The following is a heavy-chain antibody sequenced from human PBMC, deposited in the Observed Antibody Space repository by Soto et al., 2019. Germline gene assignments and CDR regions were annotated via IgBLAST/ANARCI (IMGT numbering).Heavy chain of an antibody. CDR2: IKQDGSEK. Sequence: GGSLRLSCAASGFTFSSYWMSWVRQAPGKGLEWVANIKQDGSEKYYVDSVKGRFTISRDNAKNSLYLQMNSLRAEDTAVYYCARERFTIFGVVDYYYYMDVWGKGTTVTVSS. D-gene: IGHD3-3*01. CDR1: GFTFSSYW. CDR3: ARERFTIFGVVDYYYYMDV. J-gene: IGHJ6*03. V-gene: IGHV3-7*01.